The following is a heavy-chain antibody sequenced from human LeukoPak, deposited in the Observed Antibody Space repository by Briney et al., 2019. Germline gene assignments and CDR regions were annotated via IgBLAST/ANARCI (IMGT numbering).Heavy chain of an antibody. D-gene: IGHD6-13*01. Sequence: NPSETLSLTCTVSGGSISSYYWSWIRQPPGKGLEWIGYIYYSGSTNYNPSLKSRVTISVDTSKNQFSLKLSSVTAADTAVYYCARVRVAARLIDYWGQGTLVTVSS. V-gene: IGHV4-59*12. CDR1: GGSISSYY. CDR2: IYYSGST. CDR3: ARVRVAARLIDY. J-gene: IGHJ4*02.